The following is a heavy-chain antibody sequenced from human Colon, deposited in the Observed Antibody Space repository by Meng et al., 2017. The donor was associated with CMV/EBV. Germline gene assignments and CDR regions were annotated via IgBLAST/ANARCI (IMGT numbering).Heavy chain of an antibody. V-gene: IGHV3-30*02. CDR3: AKDIGTWTRGYYFDY. J-gene: IGHJ4*02. D-gene: IGHD3-10*01. CDR2: IRHVATDK. Sequence: GGSLRLSCAASGFPFSTYAMHWVRQTPDTGLEWVAYIRHVATDKYYVDSVKGRFTISRDNSKNTLYLQMNSLRPDDTAVYYCAKDIGTWTRGYYFDYWGQGTLVTVSS. CDR1: GFPFSTYA.